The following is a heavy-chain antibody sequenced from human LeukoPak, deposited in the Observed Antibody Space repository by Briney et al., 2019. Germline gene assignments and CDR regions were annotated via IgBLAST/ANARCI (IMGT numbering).Heavy chain of an antibody. CDR2: ISYDGSNK. CDR1: GFTFSSYA. D-gene: IGHD3-10*01. V-gene: IGHV3-30*04. Sequence: GGSLRLSCAASGFTFSSYAMHWVRQAPGKGLEWVAVISYDGSNKYYADSVKGRFTISRDNSKNTLYLQMNSQRAEDTAVYYCARDNYGFDYWGQGTLVTVSS. CDR3: ARDNYGFDY. J-gene: IGHJ4*02.